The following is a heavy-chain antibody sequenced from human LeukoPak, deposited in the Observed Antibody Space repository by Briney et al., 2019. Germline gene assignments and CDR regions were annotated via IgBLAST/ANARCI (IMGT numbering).Heavy chain of an antibody. Sequence: ASVKVSCKVSGYTLTELSMHWVRQAPGKGLDWMGGFDPEDGETIYAQKFQGRVTMTEDTSTDTAYMELSSLRSEDTAVYYCATDGPFGFSYFDYWGQGTLVTVSS. CDR2: FDPEDGET. CDR3: ATDGPFGFSYFDY. CDR1: GYTLTELS. V-gene: IGHV1-24*01. D-gene: IGHD2/OR15-2a*01. J-gene: IGHJ4*02.